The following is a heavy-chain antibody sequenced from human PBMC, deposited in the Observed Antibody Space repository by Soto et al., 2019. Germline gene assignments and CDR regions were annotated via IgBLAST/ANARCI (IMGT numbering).Heavy chain of an antibody. CDR2: TSYDGSDQ. V-gene: IGHV3-30*14. J-gene: IGHJ4*02. CDR3: ARDIYYDASGYFDY. CDR1: GFSCSSFA. D-gene: IGHD3-22*01. Sequence: PVGFLRLSCATSGFSCSSFAMHWVRQAPGRGLEWLALTSYDGSDQYNAKSVKGRFTISRDNSKKTLYLHMNGLSAEDTAVYFCARDIYYDASGYFDYWGQGTQVTVSS.